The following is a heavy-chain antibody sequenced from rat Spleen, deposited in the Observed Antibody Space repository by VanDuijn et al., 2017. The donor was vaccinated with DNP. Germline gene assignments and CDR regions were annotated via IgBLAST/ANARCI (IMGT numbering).Heavy chain of an antibody. Sequence: EVKLVESGGGLVQPGRSLKLSCTVSGFNLYEYWLGWVRQAPGKGLEWIGEINQDGNTINYSPSLRDKFTIFRDSVQNTLYLQMNNLGSEDTAVYYCAREGYYDGNYYPYYFDFWGQGVMVTVSS. D-gene: IGHD1-12*02. CDR3: AREGYYDGNYYPYYFDF. CDR1: GFNLYEYW. V-gene: IGHV4-2*01. CDR2: INQDGNTI. J-gene: IGHJ2*01.